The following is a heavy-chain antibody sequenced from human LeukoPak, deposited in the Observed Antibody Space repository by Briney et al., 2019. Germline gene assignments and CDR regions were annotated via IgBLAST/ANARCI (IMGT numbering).Heavy chain of an antibody. CDR1: GGTFSSYA. CDR2: IIPIFGTA. V-gene: IGHV1-69*01. D-gene: IGHD6-19*01. J-gene: IGHJ4*02. CDR3: ASRSSSFYYFDY. Sequence: GASVKVSCKASGGTFSSYAISWVRQAPGQGLEWMGGIIPIFGTANYAQKFQGRVTITADESRSTAYMELSSLRSEDTAVYYCASRSSSFYYFDYWGQGTLVTVSS.